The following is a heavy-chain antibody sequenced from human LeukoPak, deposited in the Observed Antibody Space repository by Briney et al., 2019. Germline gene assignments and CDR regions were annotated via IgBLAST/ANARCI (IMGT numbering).Heavy chain of an antibody. Sequence: GRSLRHSCAASGFTFSSYAMHWVRQAPGKGLEWVAVISYDGSNKYYADSVKGRFTISRDNSKNTLYLQMNSLRAEDPAVYYCARPRSSGYYYMDYWGQGTLVTVSS. D-gene: IGHD3-22*01. CDR3: ARPRSSGYYYMDY. J-gene: IGHJ4*02. CDR2: ISYDGSNK. CDR1: GFTFSSYA. V-gene: IGHV3-30-3*01.